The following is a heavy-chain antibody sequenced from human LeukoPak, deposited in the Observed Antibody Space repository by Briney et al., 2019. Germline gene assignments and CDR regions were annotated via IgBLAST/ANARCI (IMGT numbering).Heavy chain of an antibody. CDR1: GYTFTAHY. CDR2: INPDSGVT. V-gene: IGHV1-2*02. Sequence: ASVKVSCKASGYTFTAHYLHWLRQAPGHGLEWMGCINPDSGVTNYAQKFEGRVTVTRHTSITTAYMELSNLRTDDTAVDYCASRPDVLSITLLDYWGHGTLVTVSS. CDR3: ASRPDVLSITLLDY. J-gene: IGHJ4*01. D-gene: IGHD3-9*01.